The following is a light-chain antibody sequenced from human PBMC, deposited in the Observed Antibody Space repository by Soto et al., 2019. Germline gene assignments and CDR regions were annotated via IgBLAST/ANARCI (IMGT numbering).Light chain of an antibody. CDR3: QQYNNRPPIT. Sequence: ELVRTQSPVTLSVSPGESASLSCRASQSVGSNLAWYQQRPGQAPRLLIYGASTRATGIPVRFSGSESGTEFTLTISGLQPEDFGVYLCQQYNNRPPITFGQGTRLEIK. V-gene: IGKV3D-15*01. CDR2: GAS. CDR1: QSVGSN. J-gene: IGKJ5*01.